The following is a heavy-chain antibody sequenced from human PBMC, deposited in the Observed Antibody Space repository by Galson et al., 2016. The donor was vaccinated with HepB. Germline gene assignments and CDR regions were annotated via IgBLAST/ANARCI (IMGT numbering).Heavy chain of an antibody. CDR2: INHSGST. D-gene: IGHD1-1*01. V-gene: IGHV4-34*01. J-gene: IGHJ3*02. Sequence: SETLSLTCAVYGGSFSGYYCTWIRQPPGKGLEWIGDINHSGSTNYNPSLKSRVTISADTSRNQFSLKLTPVTAADTAVYYCATSKRSHSVIYDAFDIWGQGTMVTVSS. CDR3: ATSKRSHSVIYDAFDI. CDR1: GGSFSGYY.